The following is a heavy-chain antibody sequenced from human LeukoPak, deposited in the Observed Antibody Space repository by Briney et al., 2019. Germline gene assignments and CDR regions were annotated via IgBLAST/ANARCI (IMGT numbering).Heavy chain of an antibody. CDR2: ISSNGGST. CDR3: ASSGYGDYSSPFDY. J-gene: IGHJ4*02. Sequence: GGSLRLSCAASGFTFSSYAMHWVRQAPGKGLEYVSAISSNGGSTYYANSVKGRFTIPRDNSKNTPYLQMGSLRAEDMAVYYCASSGYGDYSSPFDYWGQGTLVTVSS. V-gene: IGHV3-64*01. D-gene: IGHD4-17*01. CDR1: GFTFSSYA.